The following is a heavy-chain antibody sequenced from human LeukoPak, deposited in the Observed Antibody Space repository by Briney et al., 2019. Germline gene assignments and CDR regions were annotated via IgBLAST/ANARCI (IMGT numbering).Heavy chain of an antibody. J-gene: IGHJ4*02. V-gene: IGHV3-30*02. CDR3: AKEAAQPFDY. D-gene: IGHD2-15*01. CDR1: GFTFSSYG. Sequence: GGSLRLSCAASGFTFSSYGMHWVRQAPGKGLEWVAFIRYDGSNKYYADSVTGRFTISRDNSENTLYLQVNSLRAEDTAVYYCAKEAAQPFDYWGQGALVTVSS. CDR2: IRYDGSNK.